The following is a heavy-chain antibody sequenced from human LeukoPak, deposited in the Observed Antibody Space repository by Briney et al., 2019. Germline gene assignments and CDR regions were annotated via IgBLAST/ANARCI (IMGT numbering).Heavy chain of an antibody. Sequence: PGGSLRLSCVASALTFSKYWMNWVRQAPGKGLEWVANMKHDGNEKHYVDSVEGRFTISRDNAKSSLYLQMNNLRAEDTAVYYCARDLGHSGYDLYDYWGQGTLVTVSS. D-gene: IGHD5-12*01. CDR1: ALTFSKYW. J-gene: IGHJ4*02. CDR3: ARDLGHSGYDLYDY. V-gene: IGHV3-7*01. CDR2: MKHDGNEK.